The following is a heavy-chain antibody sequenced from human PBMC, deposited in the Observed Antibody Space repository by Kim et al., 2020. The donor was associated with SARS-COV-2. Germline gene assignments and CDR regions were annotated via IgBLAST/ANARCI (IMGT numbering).Heavy chain of an antibody. J-gene: IGHJ4*02. CDR3: AKGYQLLSIHLDY. V-gene: IGHV3-30*02. D-gene: IGHD2-2*01. Sequence: YADSVKGRFTISRDKSKNTLYLQMNSLRAEDTAVYYCAKGYQLLSIHLDYWGQGTLVTVSS.